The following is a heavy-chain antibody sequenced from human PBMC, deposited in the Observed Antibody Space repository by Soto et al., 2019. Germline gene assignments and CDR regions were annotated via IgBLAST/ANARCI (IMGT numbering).Heavy chain of an antibody. Sequence: GGSLRLSCAASGFTFHNYWMGWVRQTPDKGLEWVANIKPDGSEKFYVDSVKGRFTISRDNAKKSVYLQMNSLRAEDTAVYYCARENYFDYWGQGALVTVS. CDR1: GFTFHNYW. CDR3: ARENYFDY. V-gene: IGHV3-7*01. CDR2: IKPDGSEK. J-gene: IGHJ4*02.